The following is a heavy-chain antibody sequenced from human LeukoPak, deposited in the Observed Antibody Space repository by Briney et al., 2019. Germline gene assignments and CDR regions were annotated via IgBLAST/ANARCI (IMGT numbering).Heavy chain of an antibody. V-gene: IGHV4-4*02. Sequence: PSETLSLTCTVSGGSISSSNWWSWVRQPPGKGLEWIGEIYHSGSTNYNPSLKSRVTISVDKSKNQFSLKLSSVTAADTAVYYCARERPTMVRGVIMYNWFDPWGQGTLVTVSS. D-gene: IGHD3-10*01. J-gene: IGHJ5*02. CDR2: IYHSGST. CDR3: ARERPTMVRGVIMYNWFDP. CDR1: GGSISSSNW.